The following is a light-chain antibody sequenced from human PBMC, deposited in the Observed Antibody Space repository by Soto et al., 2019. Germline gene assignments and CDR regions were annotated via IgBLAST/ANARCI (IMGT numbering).Light chain of an antibody. CDR2: AAS. CDR3: HQINSYHLLT. J-gene: IGKJ4*01. V-gene: IGKV1-9*01. Sequence: IPLTQSPSLLSACLGDRVTITCRASQGISSYLSWYQQKPGKAPNLLIYAASTLQSGFPSRFSGSGSGTDFTLTISSLQPEDFATYYCHQINSYHLLTFGGGTKVEIK. CDR1: QGISSY.